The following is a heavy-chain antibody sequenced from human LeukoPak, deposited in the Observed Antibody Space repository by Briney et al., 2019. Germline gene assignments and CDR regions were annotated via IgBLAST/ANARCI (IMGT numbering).Heavy chain of an antibody. V-gene: IGHV3-74*01. J-gene: IGHJ3*02. CDR2: INSDGSST. CDR3: ARGASGTLYDAFDI. Sequence: GGSPRLSCAASGFTFSSYWMHWVRQAPGKGLVWVSRINSDGSSTSYADSVKGRFTISRDNAKNTLYLQMNSLRAEDTAVYYCARGASGTLYDAFDIWGQGTMVTVSS. D-gene: IGHD1-26*01. CDR1: GFTFSSYW.